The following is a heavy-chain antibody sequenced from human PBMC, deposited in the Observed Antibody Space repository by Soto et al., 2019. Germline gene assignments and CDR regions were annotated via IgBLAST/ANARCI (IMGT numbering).Heavy chain of an antibody. CDR2: IVVGSGNT. D-gene: IGHD6-6*01. CDR3: VAVEFSIAARPSVGY. J-gene: IGHJ4*02. V-gene: IGHV1-58*01. Sequence: SVKVSCKASGFTFTSSAVQWVRQARGQRLEWIGWIVVGSGNTNYAQKFQERVTITRDMSTSTAYMELSSLRSEDTAMYYCVAVEFSIAARPSVGYWSQGTLVTVSS. CDR1: GFTFTSSA.